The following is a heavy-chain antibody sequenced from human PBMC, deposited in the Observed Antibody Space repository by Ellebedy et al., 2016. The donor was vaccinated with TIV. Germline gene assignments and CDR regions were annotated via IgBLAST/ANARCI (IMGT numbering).Heavy chain of an antibody. J-gene: IGHJ6*02. CDR1: GFTFKSYA. Sequence: PGGSLRLSCAASGFTFKSYALIRVRKAPGKGLEWVSSISGSGANTYYADSVQGRFTISRDNSTNTVYLQMNSLRAEDTAVYYCAKRAAAAGSPDYYGMDVWGQGTTVTVAS. CDR3: AKRAAAAGSPDYYGMDV. D-gene: IGHD6-13*01. V-gene: IGHV3-23*01. CDR2: ISGSGANT.